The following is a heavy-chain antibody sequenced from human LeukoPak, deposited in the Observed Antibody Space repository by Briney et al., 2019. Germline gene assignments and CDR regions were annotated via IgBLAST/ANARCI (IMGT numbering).Heavy chain of an antibody. J-gene: IGHJ5*02. Sequence: GGSLRLSCAVSGITLSNYGMSWVRQAPGKGLEWVSAISGSGGSTYYADSVKGRFTISRDNSKNTLYLQMNSLRAEDTAVYYRAKDGQQLVPSNWFDPWGQGTLVTVSS. CDR2: ISGSGGST. D-gene: IGHD6-13*01. CDR3: AKDGQQLVPSNWFDP. V-gene: IGHV3-23*01. CDR1: GITLSNYG.